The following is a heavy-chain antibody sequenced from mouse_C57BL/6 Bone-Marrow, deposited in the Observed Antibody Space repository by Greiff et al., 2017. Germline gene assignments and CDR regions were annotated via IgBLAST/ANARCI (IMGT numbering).Heavy chain of an antibody. V-gene: IGHV1-80*01. J-gene: IGHJ4*01. CDR1: GYAFSSYW. D-gene: IGHD2-4*01. CDR3: ASPNDSLYAMDY. Sequence: VQLQQSGAELVKPGASVKISCKASGYAFSSYWMNWVKQRPGKGLEWIGQIYPGDGDTNYNGKFKGKATLTADKSSSTAYMQLSSLTSEDSAVYFCASPNDSLYAMDYWGQGTSVTVSS. CDR2: IYPGDGDT.